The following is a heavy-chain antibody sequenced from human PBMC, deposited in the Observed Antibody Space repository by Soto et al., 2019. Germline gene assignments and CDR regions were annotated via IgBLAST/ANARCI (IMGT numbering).Heavy chain of an antibody. CDR2: IIPIFGTA. D-gene: IGHD2-2*01. CDR3: ARAPGLGLGYCSSTSCQPFDY. Sequence: ASVKVSCKASGGTFSSYAISWVRQAPGQGLEWMGGIIPIFGTANYAQKFQGRVTITADKSTSTAYVELSSLRSEDTAVYYCARAPGLGLGYCSSTSCQPFDYWGQGTLVTVSS. CDR1: GGTFSSYA. J-gene: IGHJ4*02. V-gene: IGHV1-69*06.